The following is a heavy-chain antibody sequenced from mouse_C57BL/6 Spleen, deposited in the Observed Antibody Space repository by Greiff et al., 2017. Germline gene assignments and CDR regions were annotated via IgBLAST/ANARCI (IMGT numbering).Heavy chain of an antibody. D-gene: IGHD2-3*01. CDR3: TPLFPYAMDY. J-gene: IGHJ4*01. CDR1: GYAFSSSW. V-gene: IGHV1-82*01. CDR2: IYPGDGDT. Sequence: QVQLKESGPELVKPGASVKISCKASGYAFSSSWMNWVKQRPGKGLEWIGRIYPGDGDTNYNGKFKGKATLTADKSSSTAYMQLSSLTSEDSAVYFCTPLFPYAMDYWGQGTSVTVSS.